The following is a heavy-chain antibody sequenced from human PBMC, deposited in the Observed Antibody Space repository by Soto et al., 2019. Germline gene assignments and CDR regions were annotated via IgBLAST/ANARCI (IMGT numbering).Heavy chain of an antibody. V-gene: IGHV4-39*01. CDR3: ARRYNSGWYYAFDM. D-gene: IGHD6-19*01. CDR2: IYYSGST. Sequence: QLQLQESGPGLVKPSETLSLTCTVSGGSISSSIYYWGWIRQPPGKGLQWIGNIYYSGSTYYNPSLKSRVTISVDTSKNQLSLMLSSVTAADTAVYYCARRYNSGWYYAFDMWGQGTMVTVSS. J-gene: IGHJ3*02. CDR1: GGSISSSIYY.